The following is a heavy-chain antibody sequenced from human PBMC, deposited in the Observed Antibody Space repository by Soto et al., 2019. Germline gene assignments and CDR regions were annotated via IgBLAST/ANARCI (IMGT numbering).Heavy chain of an antibody. D-gene: IGHD1-26*01. Sequence: QVQLVQSGAEVKKPGASVKVSCKASGYTFTSDGLSWVRQAPGQGLEWMGRISAYNYNTNYAQKLQGRVTMTTDTSTSTAYMELWSLRSDDTAVYYRARVVGALGHWFDPWGQGTRVNVSS. CDR3: ARVVGALGHWFDP. CDR1: GYTFTSDG. V-gene: IGHV1-18*01. CDR2: ISAYNYNT. J-gene: IGHJ5*02.